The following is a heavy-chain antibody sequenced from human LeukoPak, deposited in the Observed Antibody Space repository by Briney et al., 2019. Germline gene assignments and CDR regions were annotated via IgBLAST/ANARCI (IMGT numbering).Heavy chain of an antibody. D-gene: IGHD5-18*01. CDR2: ISGSGGST. Sequence: PGGSLRLSCAASGFTFSSYAMSWVSQAPGKRLEWVSAISGSGGSTYYADSVKGRFTISRDNSKNTLYLQMNSLRAEDTAVYYCAKDSASGVETAMVPEDFDYWGQGTLVTVSS. CDR3: AKDSASGVETAMVPEDFDY. CDR1: GFTFSSYA. J-gene: IGHJ4*02. V-gene: IGHV3-23*01.